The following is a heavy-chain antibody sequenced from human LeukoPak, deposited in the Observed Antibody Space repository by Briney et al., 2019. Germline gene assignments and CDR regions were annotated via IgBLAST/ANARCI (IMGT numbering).Heavy chain of an antibody. CDR3: ARGIRNDLWSGYYVYWFDP. V-gene: IGHV4-34*01. Sequence: PSETLSLTCAVYGGSFSGYYWSWIRQPPGKGLEWIGEINHSGSTNYNPSLKSRVTISVDTSKNQFSLKLSSVTAADTAVYYCARGIRNDLWSGYYVYWFDPWGQGTLVTVSS. D-gene: IGHD3-3*01. CDR2: INHSGST. J-gene: IGHJ5*02. CDR1: GGSFSGYY.